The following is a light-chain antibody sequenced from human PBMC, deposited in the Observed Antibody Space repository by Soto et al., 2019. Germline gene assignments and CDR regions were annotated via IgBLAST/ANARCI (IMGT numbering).Light chain of an antibody. CDR1: QSVSSGY. CDR2: GAS. J-gene: IGKJ2*01. V-gene: IGKV3-20*01. Sequence: EIVLTQSPGTLSLSPGERATLSCRASQSVSSGYLAWYQQKPGQAPRLLIYGASGRATGIPDRFSGSGSGTDLTLTISRLEPEESAVYYCQQYGTSPPRTFGQGTKLEIK. CDR3: QQYGTSPPRT.